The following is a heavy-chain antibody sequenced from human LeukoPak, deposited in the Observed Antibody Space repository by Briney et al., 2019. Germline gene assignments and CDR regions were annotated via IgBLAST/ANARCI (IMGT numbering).Heavy chain of an antibody. CDR1: GYTFTSYD. V-gene: IGHV1-8*01. CDR2: MNPNSGNT. J-gene: IGHJ4*02. D-gene: IGHD3-9*01. Sequence: GASVKVSCKASGYTFTSYDINWVRQATGQGLEWMGWMNPNSGNTGYAQKFQGRVTMTRNTSISTAYMELSSLRAEDTAVYYCVRDMEPLRYFDTWGQGTLVTVSS. CDR3: VRDMEPLRYFDT.